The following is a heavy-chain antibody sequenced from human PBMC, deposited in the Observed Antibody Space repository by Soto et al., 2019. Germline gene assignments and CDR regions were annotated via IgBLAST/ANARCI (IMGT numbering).Heavy chain of an antibody. J-gene: IGHJ4*02. CDR3: ARESEDLTSNFDY. V-gene: IGHV3-21*06. CDR1: GFTFTRYS. CDR2: ISSTTNYI. Sequence: GGSLRLSCSASGFTFTRYSMNWVRQAPGKGPEWVSSISSTTNYIYYGDSMKGRFTISRDNAKNSLYLEMNSLRAEDTAVYYCARESEDLTSNFDYWGQGTLVTVSS.